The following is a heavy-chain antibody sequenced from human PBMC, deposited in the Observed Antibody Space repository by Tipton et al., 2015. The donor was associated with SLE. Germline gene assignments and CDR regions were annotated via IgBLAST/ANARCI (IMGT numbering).Heavy chain of an antibody. CDR3: ARHLCTNGVCPFDY. Sequence: TLSLTCTVSGDSISSGRHYWSWIRQPAGKGLEWIGHIYENGGTNYNPSLRSRVTTSVDTSKNQFSLDLTSLTAADTAVYYCARHLCTNGVCPFDYWGQGILVTVSS. CDR2: IYENGGT. CDR1: GDSISSGRHY. D-gene: IGHD2-8*01. J-gene: IGHJ4*02. V-gene: IGHV4-61*09.